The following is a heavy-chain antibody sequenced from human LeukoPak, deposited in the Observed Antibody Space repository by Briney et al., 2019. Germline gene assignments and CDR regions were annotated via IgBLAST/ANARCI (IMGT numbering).Heavy chain of an antibody. Sequence: PSGTLSLTCAVSGGSISSSNWWSWIRQPPGKGLEWIGEIYHSGSTNYNPSLKSRVTISVDKSKNQFSLKLSSVTAADTAVYYCARRAGAYSHPYDYWGQGTLVTVSS. CDR3: ARRAGAYSHPYDY. J-gene: IGHJ4*02. CDR1: GGSISSSNW. D-gene: IGHD4/OR15-4a*01. CDR2: IYHSGST. V-gene: IGHV4-4*02.